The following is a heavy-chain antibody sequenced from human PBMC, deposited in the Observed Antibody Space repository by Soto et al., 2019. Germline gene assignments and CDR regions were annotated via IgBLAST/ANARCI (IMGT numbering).Heavy chain of an antibody. V-gene: IGHV4-30-2*01. CDR1: GGSISSGGYS. J-gene: IGHJ4*02. CDR2: IYHSGST. Sequence: SETLSLTCAVSGGSISSGGYSWSWIRQPPGKGLEWIGYIYHSGSTYYNPSLKSRVTISVDRSKNQFSLKLSSVTAADTAVYYCARVNSGYDWYYFDYWGQGTPVTVSS. D-gene: IGHD5-12*01. CDR3: ARVNSGYDWYYFDY.